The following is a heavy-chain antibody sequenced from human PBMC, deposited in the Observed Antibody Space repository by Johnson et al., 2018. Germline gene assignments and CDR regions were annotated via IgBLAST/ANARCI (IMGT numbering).Heavy chain of an antibody. CDR3: ARGGLRRLVFADAFDI. D-gene: IGHD3-10*02. Sequence: QVQLVESGAEVKKPGSSXKVSCKASGGTFSSYAISWVRQAPGQGLEWMGGIIPIFGTANYAQKFQGRVPITADESTSTAYMELSSLRSEDTAVYYRARGGLRRLVFADAFDIWGQGTTVTVSS. V-gene: IGHV1-69*01. CDR2: IIPIFGTA. CDR1: GGTFSSYA. J-gene: IGHJ3*02.